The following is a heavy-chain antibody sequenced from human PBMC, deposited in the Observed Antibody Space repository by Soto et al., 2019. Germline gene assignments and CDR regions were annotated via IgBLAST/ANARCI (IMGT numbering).Heavy chain of an antibody. J-gene: IGHJ4*02. V-gene: IGHV1-2*02. D-gene: IGHD1-26*01. CDR1: GYTFTVYY. CDR2: INPKSGGT. Sequence: ASVKVSCKASGYTFTVYYMHWVRQAPGQGLEWMGWINPKSGGTMYPQRFQGRVTMTWDTSISTAYMALTRLRSDDTAVYYRARDLAKGGGSAGFDYWGQGTLVTVSS. CDR3: ARDLAKGGGSAGFDY.